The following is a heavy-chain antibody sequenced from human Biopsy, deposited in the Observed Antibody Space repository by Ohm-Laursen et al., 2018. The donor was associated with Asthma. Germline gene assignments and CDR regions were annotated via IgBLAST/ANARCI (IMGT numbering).Heavy chain of an antibody. J-gene: IGHJ2*01. CDR3: ARAVSSSSYWYFDL. D-gene: IGHD6-6*01. CDR1: GDAMSTSGSY. V-gene: IGHV4-39*02. Sequence: GTLSLTCTVSGDAMSTSGSYWGWIRQSPGKGLEWIGSIYYSGRTYYNPSLESRVTISADTSKNHFSPKVTSVTAADTAVYYCARAVSSSSYWYFDLWGRGDLVTVSS. CDR2: IYYSGRT.